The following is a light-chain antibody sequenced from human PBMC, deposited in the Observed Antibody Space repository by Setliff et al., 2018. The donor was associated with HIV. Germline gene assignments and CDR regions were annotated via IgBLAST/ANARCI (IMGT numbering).Light chain of an antibody. CDR1: SSDVGAFNY. V-gene: IGLV2-14*03. CDR3: CSYAGSSMV. Sequence: QSVLTQPASVSGSPGQSITISCTGTSSDVGAFNYVSWYQQHPGTAPTLMISDVTNRPSGVSNRFSGSKSGNTASLTVSGLQAEDEADYYCCSYAGSSMVFGTGTKVTVL. CDR2: DVT. J-gene: IGLJ1*01.